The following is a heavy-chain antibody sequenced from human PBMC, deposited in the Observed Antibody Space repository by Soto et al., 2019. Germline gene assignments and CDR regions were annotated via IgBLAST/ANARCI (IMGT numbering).Heavy chain of an antibody. J-gene: IGHJ4*02. D-gene: IGHD4-17*01. V-gene: IGHV4-39*01. CDR3: ARHSLRSPFDY. CDR2: IYYSGST. CDR1: GCSISSSSYY. Sequence: SETLSLTCTVSGCSISSSSYYWGWIRQPPGKGLEWIGIIYYSGSTYYNPSLKSRVTISVDTSKNQFSLKLSSVTAADTAVYYCARHSLRSPFDYWGQGTLVTVSS.